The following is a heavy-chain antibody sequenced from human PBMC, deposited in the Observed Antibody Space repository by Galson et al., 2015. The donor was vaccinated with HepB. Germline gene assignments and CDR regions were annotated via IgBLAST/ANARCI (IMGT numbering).Heavy chain of an antibody. Sequence: SLRLSCAASGLTFSNNDFNWVRQAPGKGLEWVSSISSSSSYIYYADSVKGRFTISRDNAKNSLYLQMNSLRAEDTAVYFCAGGTGVGHASGNIYPWADAFDIWGQGTMVTVSS. CDR3: AGGTGVGHASGNIYPWADAFDI. V-gene: IGHV3-21*01. CDR2: ISSSSSYI. D-gene: IGHD3-10*01. J-gene: IGHJ3*02. CDR1: GLTFSNND.